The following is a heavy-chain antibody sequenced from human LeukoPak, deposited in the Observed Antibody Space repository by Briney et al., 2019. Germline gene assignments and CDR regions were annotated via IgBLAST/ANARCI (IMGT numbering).Heavy chain of an antibody. V-gene: IGHV4-59*08. J-gene: IGHJ4*02. CDR3: ARHSTVAGGPTFDY. CDR1: GGSISSYY. D-gene: IGHD6-19*01. Sequence: SETLSLTCTVSGGSISSYYWSWIRQPPGKGLEWIGYIYYSGSTNYNPSLKSRVTISVDTSKNQFSLKLSSVTAADTAVYCCARHSTVAGGPTFDYWGQGTLVTVSS. CDR2: IYYSGST.